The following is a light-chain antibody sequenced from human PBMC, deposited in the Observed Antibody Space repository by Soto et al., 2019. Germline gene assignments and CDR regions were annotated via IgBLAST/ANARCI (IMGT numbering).Light chain of an antibody. CDR1: QSVSSNY. V-gene: IGKV3-20*01. CDR3: HRDGRSPRT. J-gene: IGKJ5*01. CDR2: DAS. Sequence: EVVLAQYPGTLSLSPGERATLCCRSSQSVSSNYLAWYQLNPGQAPRLLIYDASTSATGIPDSVSGSGSGTDFTLTISRLEPEDFAVYSCHRDGRSPRTFGQGTRLEI.